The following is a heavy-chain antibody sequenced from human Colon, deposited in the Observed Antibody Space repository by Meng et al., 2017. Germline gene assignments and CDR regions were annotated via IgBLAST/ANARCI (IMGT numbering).Heavy chain of an antibody. J-gene: IGHJ4*02. CDR3: ARRSYYYDSSGYYYLGH. V-gene: IGHV1-18*01. CDR1: GYTFTSYG. D-gene: IGHD3-22*01. Sequence: QFQLVESGAEVKKPGASVKVSCKASGYTFTSYGISWVRQAPGQGLEWMGWISAYNGNTNYAQKLQGRVTMTTDTSTSTAYMELRSLRSDDTAVYYCARRSYYYDSSGYYYLGHWGQGTLVTVSS. CDR2: ISAYNGNT.